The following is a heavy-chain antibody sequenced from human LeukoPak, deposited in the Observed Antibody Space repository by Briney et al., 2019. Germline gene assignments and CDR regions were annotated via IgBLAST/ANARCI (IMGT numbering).Heavy chain of an antibody. CDR1: GFTVSSNY. D-gene: IGHD5-24*01. Sequence: PGGSLRLSCAASGFTVSSNYMSGVRQAPGKGLEWVSLIYSGGSTYYADSVKGRFTISRDNSKNTLYLQMNSLRAEDTAVYYCARVQRDGYNRGFDYWGQGTLVTVSS. V-gene: IGHV3-53*01. J-gene: IGHJ4*02. CDR3: ARVQRDGYNRGFDY. CDR2: IYSGGST.